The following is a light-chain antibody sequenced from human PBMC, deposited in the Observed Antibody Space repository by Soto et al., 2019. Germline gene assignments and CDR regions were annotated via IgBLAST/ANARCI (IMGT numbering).Light chain of an antibody. V-gene: IGKV3-15*01. CDR2: GAS. CDR1: QSVSSS. CDR3: QQYNNWWT. Sequence: EIVMTQSPATLSVSPGERATLSCRASQSVSSSLAWYQQKPGRSPRLLIYGASTRATGIPARFGGSGSGTEFTLTISSLQSEDFAVYYCQQYNNWWTFGQGTKVDIK. J-gene: IGKJ1*01.